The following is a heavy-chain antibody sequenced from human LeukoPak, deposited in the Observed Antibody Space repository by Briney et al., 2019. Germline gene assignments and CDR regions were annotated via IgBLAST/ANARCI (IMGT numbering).Heavy chain of an antibody. V-gene: IGHV4-4*07. J-gene: IGHJ4*02. CDR2: IYTSGST. CDR3: ARGGSGWTSDFDY. D-gene: IGHD6-19*01. CDR1: GGSISSYY. Sequence: PSETLSLTCTVSGGSISSYYWSWIRQPAGKGLEWIGRIYTSGSTNYNPPLKSRVTMSVDTSENQFSLKLSTVAAADTAVYYCARGGSGWTSDFDYWGQGTLVTVSS.